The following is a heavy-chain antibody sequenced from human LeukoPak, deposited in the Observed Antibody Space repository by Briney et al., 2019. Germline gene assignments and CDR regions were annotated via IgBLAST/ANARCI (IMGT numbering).Heavy chain of an antibody. Sequence: PSETLSLTCTVHGGSFSGYYWSWIRQPPGKGLEWIGEINHSGSTNYNPSLKSRVTISVDTSKNQFSLKLSSVTAADTAVYYCARGRGYCSGGSCYSFRPHYYYYYMDVWGKGTTVTVSS. J-gene: IGHJ6*03. V-gene: IGHV4-34*01. CDR2: INHSGST. D-gene: IGHD2-15*01. CDR3: ARGRGYCSGGSCYSFRPHYYYYYMDV. CDR1: GGSFSGYY.